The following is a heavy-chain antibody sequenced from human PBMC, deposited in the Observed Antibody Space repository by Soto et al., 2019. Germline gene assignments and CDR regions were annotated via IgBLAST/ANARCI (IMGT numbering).Heavy chain of an antibody. V-gene: IGHV4-31*03. Sequence: SETLSLTCTVSGGSISSGGYYWSWIRQHPGKGLEWIGYIYYSGSTYYNPSLKSRVTISVDTSKNQFSLKLSSVTAADTAVYYCAREKELSGDYGGNSNWFDPWGQGTLVTVSS. CDR3: AREKELSGDYGGNSNWFDP. D-gene: IGHD4-17*01. CDR2: IYYSGST. J-gene: IGHJ5*02. CDR1: GGSISSGGYY.